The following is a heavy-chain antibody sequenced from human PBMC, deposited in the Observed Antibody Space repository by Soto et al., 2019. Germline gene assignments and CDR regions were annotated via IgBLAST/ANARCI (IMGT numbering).Heavy chain of an antibody. V-gene: IGHV3-64*01. Sequence: GGSLRLSCAASGFTFSSYAMHWVRQAPGKGLEYVSAISSNGGSTYYANSVKGRFTISRDNSKNTLYLQMGSLRAEDMAVYYCALIRGGFDYWGQGTLVTVSS. CDR3: ALIRGGFDY. CDR1: GFTFSSYA. J-gene: IGHJ4*02. CDR2: ISSNGGST.